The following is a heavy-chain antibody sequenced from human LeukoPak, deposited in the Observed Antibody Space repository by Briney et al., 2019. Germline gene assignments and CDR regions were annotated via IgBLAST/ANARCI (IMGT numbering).Heavy chain of an antibody. V-gene: IGHV1-69*13. CDR1: GGTFNSYA. Sequence: GASVKVSCKASGGTFNSYAISWVRQAPGQGLEWMGGIIPIFGTAKYAQKFQGRVTITADESTSTAYMELSSLRSEDTAVYYCARDGMYNNNWNPPEYFQHWGQGTLVTVSS. D-gene: IGHD1-1*01. J-gene: IGHJ1*01. CDR3: ARDGMYNNNWNPPEYFQH. CDR2: IIPIFGTA.